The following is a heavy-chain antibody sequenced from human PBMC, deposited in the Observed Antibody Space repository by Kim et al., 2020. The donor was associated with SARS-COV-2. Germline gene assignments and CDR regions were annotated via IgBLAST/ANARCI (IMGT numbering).Heavy chain of an antibody. CDR3: VKRLDGYNIGGFDY. CDR1: GFTFSSYA. J-gene: IGHJ4*02. V-gene: IGHV3-64*03. Sequence: GGSLRLSCSASGFTFSSYAMHWVRQAPGKGLEYVSSISSNGGSTYYADSVKGRFTISRDNSTNTLYLQMSSLRAEDTAVYYCVKRLDGYNIGGFDYWGQGTLVTVSA. D-gene: IGHD5-12*01. CDR2: ISSNGGST.